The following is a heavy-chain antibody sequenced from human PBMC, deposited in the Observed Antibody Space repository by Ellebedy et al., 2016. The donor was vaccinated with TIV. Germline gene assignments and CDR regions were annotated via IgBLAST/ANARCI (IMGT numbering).Heavy chain of an antibody. CDR2: IHYSGST. CDR1: GGSISSYY. V-gene: IGHV4-59*01. CDR3: ARTTWGTGDAVDI. Sequence: ESLKISCTVSGGSISSYYWSWIRQPPGKGLEWIGFIHYSGSTNNNPSLQSRVTISVDTSKNQVSLNVNSVTAADTAVYYCARTTWGTGDAVDIWGQGTMVSVSS. D-gene: IGHD3-16*01. J-gene: IGHJ3*02.